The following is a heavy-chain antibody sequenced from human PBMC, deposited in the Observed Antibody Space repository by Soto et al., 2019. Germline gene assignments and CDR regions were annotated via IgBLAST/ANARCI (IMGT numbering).Heavy chain of an antibody. J-gene: IGHJ6*02. CDR1: W. CDR2: IYHSGST. D-gene: IGHD2-2*01. Sequence: WWSWVRQPPGKGLEWIGEIYHSGSTNYNPSLKSRVTISVDKSKNQFSLKLSSVTAADTAVYYCANGRPAASIYDYGMDVWGQGTTVTVSS. V-gene: IGHV4-4*02. CDR3: ANGRPAASIYDYGMDV.